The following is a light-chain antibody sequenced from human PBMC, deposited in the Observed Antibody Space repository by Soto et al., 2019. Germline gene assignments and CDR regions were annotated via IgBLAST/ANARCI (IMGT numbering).Light chain of an antibody. J-gene: IGKJ2*01. CDR1: QSVNYN. Sequence: EILMTQSPATLSVSPGERATLSCRASQSVNYNLAWYQQKPGQAPRLLIYGASTRATGIPARFSGSGSRTEFTLTISSLQSEDFAVYYCQQYTNWPVMYTFGQGTKVEIK. CDR2: GAS. CDR3: QQYTNWPVMYT. V-gene: IGKV3-15*01.